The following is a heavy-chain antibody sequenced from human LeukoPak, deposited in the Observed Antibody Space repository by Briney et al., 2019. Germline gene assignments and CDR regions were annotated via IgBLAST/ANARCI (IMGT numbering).Heavy chain of an antibody. D-gene: IGHD1-26*01. CDR2: ISGSGANT. CDR3: ARALSGSFEYYFDY. Sequence: GGSLRLSCGASGFTFSSYAMSWVRQAPGKGLEWVSSISGSGANTHYADSVKGRFTISRDNAKNSLYLQMNSLRAEDTALYYCARALSGSFEYYFDYWGQGTLVTVSS. CDR1: GFTFSSYA. J-gene: IGHJ4*02. V-gene: IGHV3-23*01.